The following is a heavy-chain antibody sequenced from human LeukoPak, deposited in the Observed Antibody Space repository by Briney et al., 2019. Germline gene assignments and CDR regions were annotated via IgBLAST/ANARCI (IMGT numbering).Heavy chain of an antibody. V-gene: IGHV3-48*01. Sequence: GGSLRLSCAASGFTFSSYSMNWVRQAPGKGLEWVSYISSSSSTIYYADSVKGRFTISRDNAKNSLYLQMNSLRAEDTAVYYCARVRYCSSTSCYDYFDYWGQGTLVTVSS. CDR1: GFTFSSYS. CDR3: ARVRYCSSTSCYDYFDY. CDR2: ISSSSSTI. D-gene: IGHD2-2*01. J-gene: IGHJ4*02.